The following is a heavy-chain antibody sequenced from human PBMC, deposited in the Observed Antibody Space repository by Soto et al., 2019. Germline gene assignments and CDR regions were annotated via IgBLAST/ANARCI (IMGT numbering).Heavy chain of an antibody. CDR3: ERGNTSIQGDLSHYNGLDV. J-gene: IGHJ6*02. CDR1: GFTFSSYS. Sequence: GGSLRLSCAASGFTFSSYSMNWVRQAPGKGLEWISYISSSSSSIYYADSVKGRFTISRDNAKNSLYLQMNSLRAEDTAIYYCERGNTSIQGDLSHYNGLDVWGQGTTVTVSS. D-gene: IGHD3-10*01. CDR2: ISSSSSSI. V-gene: IGHV3-21*01.